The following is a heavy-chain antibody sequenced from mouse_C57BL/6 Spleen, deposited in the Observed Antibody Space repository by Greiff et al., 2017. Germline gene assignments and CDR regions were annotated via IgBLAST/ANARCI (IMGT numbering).Heavy chain of an antibody. CDR2: IDPENGDT. Sequence: VQLQQSGAELVRPGASVKLSCTASGFNIKDDYMHWVKQRPEQGLEWIGWIDPENGDTEYASKFQGKATITADTSSNTAYLQLSSLTSEDTAVYYCTTEDYVGNAMDYWGQGTSVTVSS. D-gene: IGHD1-1*01. CDR3: TTEDYVGNAMDY. J-gene: IGHJ4*01. CDR1: GFNIKDDY. V-gene: IGHV14-4*01.